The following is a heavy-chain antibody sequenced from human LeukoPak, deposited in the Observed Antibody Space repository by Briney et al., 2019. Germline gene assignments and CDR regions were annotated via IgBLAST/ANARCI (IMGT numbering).Heavy chain of an antibody. J-gene: IGHJ4*02. CDR1: GFTFSSYA. Sequence: QPGRSLRLSCAASGFTFSSYAMHWVRQAPGKGLEWVAVISYDGSNKYYADSVKSRFTISRDNSKNTLYLQMNSLRSEDTAVYYCASSPPQGLDYDFWSGYIYYFDYWGQGTLVTVSS. CDR2: ISYDGSNK. CDR3: ASSPPQGLDYDFWSGYIYYFDY. D-gene: IGHD3-3*01. V-gene: IGHV3-30-3*01.